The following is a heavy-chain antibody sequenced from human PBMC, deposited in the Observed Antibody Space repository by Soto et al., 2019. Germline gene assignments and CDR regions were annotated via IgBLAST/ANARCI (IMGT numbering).Heavy chain of an antibody. CDR3: ARGMTTPDY. J-gene: IGHJ4*02. Sequence: PSETLSLTCAVYGGSFSGYYWSWIRQPPGKGLEWIGEINHSGSTNYNPSLKSRVTISVDTSKNQFSLKLSSVTAADTAVYYCARGMTTPDYWGQGTLVTVSS. CDR2: INHSGST. D-gene: IGHD1-1*01. V-gene: IGHV4-34*01. CDR1: GGSFSGYY.